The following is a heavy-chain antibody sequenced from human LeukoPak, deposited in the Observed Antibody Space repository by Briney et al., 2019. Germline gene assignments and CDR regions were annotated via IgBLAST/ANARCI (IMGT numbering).Heavy chain of an antibody. Sequence: GGSLRLSCAASGFTFSSYSMNWVRQAPGKGLEWVSSISSSSSYIYYADPVKGRFTISRDNAKNSLYLQMNSLRAEDTAVYYCARDHDSSSYFDYWGQGTLVTVSS. V-gene: IGHV3-21*01. J-gene: IGHJ4*02. CDR2: ISSSSSYI. D-gene: IGHD3-22*01. CDR1: GFTFSSYS. CDR3: ARDHDSSSYFDY.